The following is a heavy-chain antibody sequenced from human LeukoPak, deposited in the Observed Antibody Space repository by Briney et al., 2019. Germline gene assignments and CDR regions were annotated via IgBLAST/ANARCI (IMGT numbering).Heavy chain of an antibody. CDR1: GYTFTDYY. D-gene: IGHD3-10*01. CDR2: INPNSGGT. V-gene: IGHV1-2*06. CDR3: ARSGMVRGFDP. Sequence: ASVKVSCKASGYTFTDYYIHWVRQAPGQGLEWMGRINPNSGGTSYVQKFQGRVSMTRDTSSTTAYVELSRLRSDDTAVYYCARSGMVRGFDPWGQGTLVTVSS. J-gene: IGHJ5*02.